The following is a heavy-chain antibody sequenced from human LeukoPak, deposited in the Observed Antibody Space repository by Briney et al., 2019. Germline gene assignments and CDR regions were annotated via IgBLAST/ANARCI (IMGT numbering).Heavy chain of an antibody. J-gene: IGHJ4*02. Sequence: TSETLSLTCAVYGGSFSGYYWSWIRQPPGKGLEWIGEINHSGSTNYNPSLKSRVTISVDTSKNQFSLKLSSVTAADTAVYYCARVLSHHSSSSGVFDYWGQGTLVTVSS. CDR3: ARVLSHHSSSSGVFDY. D-gene: IGHD6-6*01. CDR1: GGSFSGYY. V-gene: IGHV4-34*01. CDR2: INHSGST.